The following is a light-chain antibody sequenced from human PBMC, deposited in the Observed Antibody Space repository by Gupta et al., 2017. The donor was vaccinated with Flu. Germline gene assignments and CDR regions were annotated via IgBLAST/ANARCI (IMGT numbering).Light chain of an antibody. CDR1: SSNIGSNT. V-gene: IGLV1-44*01. CDR2: TNN. J-gene: IGLJ1*01. CDR3: AAWDDSLNGYV. Sequence: QSVLTQPPSASETPGQRVTISCSGSSSNIGSNTVNWYQQLPGTAPKVLIYTNNQRPSGVPDRFSGSKSDTSASLAISGLQSEDEADYYCAAWDDSLNGYVFGTGTKVTGL.